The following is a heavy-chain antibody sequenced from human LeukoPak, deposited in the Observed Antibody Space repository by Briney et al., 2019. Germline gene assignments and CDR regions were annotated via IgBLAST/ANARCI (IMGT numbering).Heavy chain of an antibody. J-gene: IGHJ4*02. V-gene: IGHV3-23*01. CDR3: ARIEYSGYDFRGGADS. CDR1: GFTFSYYD. D-gene: IGHD5-12*01. CDR2: ISGSGDST. Sequence: PGGSLRLSCAASGFTFSYYDMSWVRQAPGKGLEWVSVISGSGDSTSYADSVKGRFAISRDNSKNTLYLQMNSLRAEDTAVYYCARIEYSGYDFRGGADSWGQGTLVTVSS.